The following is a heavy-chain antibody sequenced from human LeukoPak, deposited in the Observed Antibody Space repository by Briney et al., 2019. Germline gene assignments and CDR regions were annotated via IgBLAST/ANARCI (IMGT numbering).Heavy chain of an antibody. CDR1: GFTFSNYN. J-gene: IGHJ3*02. D-gene: IGHD3-22*01. CDR2: ISSSSSYI. Sequence: GGSLRLSCAASGFTFSNYNMNWVRQAPGKGLEWVSSISSSSSYIHYADSVKGRFTISRDNAKNSLYLQMYSLRAEDTAVYYCATLSSGYYIGDSFDIWGQGTMVTVSS. V-gene: IGHV3-21*01. CDR3: ATLSSGYYIGDSFDI.